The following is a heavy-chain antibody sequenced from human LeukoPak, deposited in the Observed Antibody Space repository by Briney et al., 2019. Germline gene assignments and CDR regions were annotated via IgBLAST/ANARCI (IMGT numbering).Heavy chain of an antibody. D-gene: IGHD6-19*01. V-gene: IGHV3-23*01. CDR2: ISGSGDST. CDR3: AKVRSGWAVDY. J-gene: IGHJ4*02. Sequence: GGSLRLSCAASGFTFSTYAMSWVRQAPGKGLEWVSAISGSGDSTYYADSVKGRFTISRDNSKNTLFLQMNSLRAEDTAIYYCAKVRSGWAVDYWGQGTLVTVSS. CDR1: GFTFSTYA.